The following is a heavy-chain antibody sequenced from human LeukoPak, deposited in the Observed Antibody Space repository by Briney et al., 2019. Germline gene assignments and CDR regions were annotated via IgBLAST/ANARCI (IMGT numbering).Heavy chain of an antibody. Sequence: GGSLRLSCAASGFTFSSYSMNWVRQAPGKGLEWVSSISSSSSYIYYADSVKGRFTISRDNAKNSLYLQMNSLRAEDTAVYYCANSQRKAYYFDYWGQGTLVTVSS. CDR1: GFTFSSYS. J-gene: IGHJ4*02. CDR2: ISSSSSYI. V-gene: IGHV3-21*04. CDR3: ANSQRKAYYFDY. D-gene: IGHD1-14*01.